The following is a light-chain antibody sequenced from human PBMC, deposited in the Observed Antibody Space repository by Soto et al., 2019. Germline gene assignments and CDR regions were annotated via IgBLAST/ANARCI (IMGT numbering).Light chain of an antibody. Sequence: QSVLTQPASVSGSPGQSITISCTGSSRDVGVYNYVSWYQQHPGKAPKLMIYDVSNRPSGVSDRFSGSKSGNTASLTISGLQAEDEADYYCISYTTSNTLEGILGGGTKLTVL. CDR3: ISYTTSNTLEGI. V-gene: IGLV2-14*01. J-gene: IGLJ2*01. CDR2: DVS. CDR1: SRDVGVYNY.